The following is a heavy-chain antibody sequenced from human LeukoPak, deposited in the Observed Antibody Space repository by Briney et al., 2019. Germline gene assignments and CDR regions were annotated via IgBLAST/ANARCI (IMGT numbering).Heavy chain of an antibody. J-gene: IGHJ4*02. Sequence: EASVKVSCKAPGYTFTDYFMQWVRQVPGQGLEWMGWINTNSGATLYAQKFQGRVTMTRDTSSSTVYMELSTLTSDDTAVYYCARGVAGTSWFDYWGQGTLVTVSS. CDR2: INTNSGAT. CDR3: ARGVAGTSWFDY. D-gene: IGHD6-19*01. CDR1: GYTFTDYF. V-gene: IGHV1-2*02.